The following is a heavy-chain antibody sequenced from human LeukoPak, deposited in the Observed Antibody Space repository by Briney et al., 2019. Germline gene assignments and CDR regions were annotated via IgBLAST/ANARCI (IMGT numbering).Heavy chain of an antibody. D-gene: IGHD6-13*01. CDR3: ARERRHSSSWCFDY. Sequence: SETLSLTCTVSGGSISSYYWSWIRQPPGKGLEWIGYIYYSGSTNYNPSLKSRVTISVDTSKNQFSLKLSSVTAADTAVYYCARERRHSSSWCFDYWGQGTLVTVSA. V-gene: IGHV4-59*12. CDR1: GGSISSYY. J-gene: IGHJ4*02. CDR2: IYYSGST.